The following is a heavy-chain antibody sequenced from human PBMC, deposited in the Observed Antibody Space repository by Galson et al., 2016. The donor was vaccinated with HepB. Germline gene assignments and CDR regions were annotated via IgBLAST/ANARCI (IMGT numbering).Heavy chain of an antibody. D-gene: IGHD3-10*01. V-gene: IGHV4-59*08. Sequence: SETLSLTCTVSGGSLSNYYWSWLRQSPGKGLEWIGYTHKSGSTEYSPSPKRRVTISLDASKNWFSLQLSSVTAADTAVYYCARTDEFGELFPFDYWGQGTLVTVSS. CDR3: ARTDEFGELFPFDY. CDR1: GGSLSNYY. CDR2: THKSGST. J-gene: IGHJ4*02.